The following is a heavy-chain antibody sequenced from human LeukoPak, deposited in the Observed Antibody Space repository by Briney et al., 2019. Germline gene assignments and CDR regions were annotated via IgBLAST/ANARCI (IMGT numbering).Heavy chain of an antibody. Sequence: PGASLKISCKGSGSIFTSYWIGWVRQLPGKGLGWMGIIYPGDSDTRFSPSFQGRVTTSVDKSISTAYLQWSSLRASDTARYYCARRIAAADNYFDYWGQGTLVTVSP. J-gene: IGHJ4*02. V-gene: IGHV5-51*01. CDR1: GSIFTSYW. CDR3: ARRIAAADNYFDY. D-gene: IGHD6-13*01. CDR2: IYPGDSDT.